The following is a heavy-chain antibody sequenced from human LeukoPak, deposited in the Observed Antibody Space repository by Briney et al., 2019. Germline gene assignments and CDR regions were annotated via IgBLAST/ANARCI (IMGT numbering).Heavy chain of an antibody. V-gene: IGHV3-30*01. Sequence: GGSLRLSCAPSGFTFSSYAMHWVRHAPGKGLEGVAVISYDGSNKYYADSVKGRFTISRDNSKNTLYLQMNSLRAEDTAVYYCARAFDYYDSSGSLWGAFDIWGQGTMVTVSS. J-gene: IGHJ3*02. CDR3: ARAFDYYDSSGSLWGAFDI. CDR2: ISYDGSNK. CDR1: GFTFSSYA. D-gene: IGHD3-22*01.